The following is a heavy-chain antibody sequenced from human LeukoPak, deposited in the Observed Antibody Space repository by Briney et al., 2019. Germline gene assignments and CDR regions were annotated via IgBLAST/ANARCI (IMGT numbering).Heavy chain of an antibody. CDR1: GDSISSSSYY. V-gene: IGHV4-39*07. Sequence: SETLSLTCTVSGDSISSSSYYWGWIRQPPGKGLEWIGTIYHSGSTYYNPSLKSRVTISVDTSKNQFSLKLSSVTAADTAVYYCAKTPYYSTGWFDYWGQGTLVTVSS. CDR3: AKTPYYSTGWFDY. J-gene: IGHJ4*02. D-gene: IGHD6-19*01. CDR2: IYHSGST.